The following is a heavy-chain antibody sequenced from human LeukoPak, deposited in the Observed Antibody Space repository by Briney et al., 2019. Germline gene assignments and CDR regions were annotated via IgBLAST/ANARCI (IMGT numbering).Heavy chain of an antibody. CDR1: GFTFSSYA. D-gene: IGHD3-16*02. Sequence: PGGSLRLSCAASGFTFSSYAMSWVRQAPGKGLEWVSAISGSGGSTYYADSVKGRFTISRDNSKNTLYLQMNSLRAEDTAVYYCYYDYVWGSYRYNYFDYWGQGTLVTVSS. J-gene: IGHJ4*02. V-gene: IGHV3-23*01. CDR2: ISGSGGST. CDR3: YYDYVWGSYRYNYFDY.